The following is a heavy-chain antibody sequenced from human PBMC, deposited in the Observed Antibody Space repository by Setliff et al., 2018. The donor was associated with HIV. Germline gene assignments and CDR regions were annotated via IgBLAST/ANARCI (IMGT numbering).Heavy chain of an antibody. D-gene: IGHD2-8*01. J-gene: IGHJ3*02. V-gene: IGHV3-30*04. Sequence: FTFTSYSMHWVRQAPGKGLEWVAVISHDGSIKYYAASVKGRFTISRDNSKNTLYLQMSSLRVEDTAVYYCARDPEWGALDIWGQGATVTVSS. CDR1: FTFTSYS. CDR2: ISHDGSIK. CDR3: ARDPEWGALDI.